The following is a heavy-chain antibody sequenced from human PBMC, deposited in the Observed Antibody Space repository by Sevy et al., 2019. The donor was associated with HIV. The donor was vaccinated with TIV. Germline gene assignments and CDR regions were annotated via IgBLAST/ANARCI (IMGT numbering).Heavy chain of an antibody. J-gene: IGHJ6*03. CDR2: IYSGGST. CDR3: ARARGYCYGYHYYHYMDV. Sequence: GGYLRLSCAASGFTVSSNYMSWVRQAPGKGLEWLSVIYSGGSTYYADSVKGRFTFSRDNSKNRLYLQMNSLRAEDTAVNYCARARGYCYGYHYYHYMDVWGKGTPVTVSS. CDR1: GFTVSSNY. V-gene: IGHV3-53*01. D-gene: IGHD5-18*01.